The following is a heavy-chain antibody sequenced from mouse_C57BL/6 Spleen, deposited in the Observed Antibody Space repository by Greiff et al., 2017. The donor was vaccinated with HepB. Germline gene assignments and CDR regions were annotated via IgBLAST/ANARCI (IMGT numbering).Heavy chain of an antibody. J-gene: IGHJ3*01. CDR3: TRINYGNSWCAY. D-gene: IGHD2-1*01. CDR1: GYTFTDYE. V-gene: IGHV1-15*01. Sequence: QVQLQQSGAELVRPGASVTLSCKASGYTFTDYEMHWVKQTPVHGLDWIGAIDPETGGTAYNQKFKGKAILTADKSSSTAYMELRSLTSEDSAVYYCTRINYGNSWCAYWGQRTLVTVSA. CDR2: IDPETGGT.